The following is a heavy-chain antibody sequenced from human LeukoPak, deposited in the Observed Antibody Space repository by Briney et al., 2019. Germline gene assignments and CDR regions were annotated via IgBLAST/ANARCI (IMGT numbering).Heavy chain of an antibody. CDR1: GFTFSDYY. CDR2: ISSSGSTI. D-gene: IGHD2-2*01. Sequence: PGGSLRLSCAASGFTFSDYYMSWIRQAPGKGLEWVSYISSSGSTIYYADSVKSRFTISRDNAKNSLYLQMNSLRAEDTAVYYCARVGLSPIDAFDIWGQGTMVTVSS. V-gene: IGHV3-11*01. CDR3: ARVGLSPIDAFDI. J-gene: IGHJ3*02.